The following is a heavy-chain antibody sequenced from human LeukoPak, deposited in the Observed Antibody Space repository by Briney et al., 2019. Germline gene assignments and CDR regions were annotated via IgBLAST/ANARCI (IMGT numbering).Heavy chain of an antibody. J-gene: IGHJ4*02. CDR3: AKEGVLGATGTTDY. D-gene: IGHD1-1*01. CDR1: GFTFSSYA. V-gene: IGHV3-30*18. Sequence: GGSLRLSCAASGFTFSSYAMSWVRQAPGKGLEWVAVVSEDGNNIYYADFVKGRFTISRDNSKNTLYLQMNSLRAEDTAVYYCAKEGVLGATGTTDYWGQGTLVTVSP. CDR2: VSEDGNNI.